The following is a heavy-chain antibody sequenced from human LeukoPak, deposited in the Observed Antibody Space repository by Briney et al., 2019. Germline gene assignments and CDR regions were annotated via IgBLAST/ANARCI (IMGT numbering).Heavy chain of an antibody. CDR2: INHSGST. CDR1: GGSISSYY. V-gene: IGHV4-34*01. J-gene: IGHJ2*01. D-gene: IGHD6-19*01. Sequence: SETLSLTCTVSGGSISSYYWSWIRQPPGKGLEWIGEINHSGSTNYNPSLKSRVTLSVDTSKNQFSLKLSSVTAADTAVYYCARGRGAVAGRWYFDLWGRGTLVTVSS. CDR3: ARGRGAVAGRWYFDL.